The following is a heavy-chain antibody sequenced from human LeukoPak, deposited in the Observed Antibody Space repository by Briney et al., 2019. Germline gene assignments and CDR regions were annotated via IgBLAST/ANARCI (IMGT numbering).Heavy chain of an antibody. V-gene: IGHV4-34*01. Sequence: SETLSLTCAVYGGSFSGYYWSWIRQPPGKGLEWIGEINHSGSTNYNPSLKSRVTISVDTSKNQFSLKLSSVTAADTAVYYCARGETKDSSGYYYGLRWFDPWGQGTLVTVPS. CDR3: ARGETKDSSGYYYGLRWFDP. D-gene: IGHD3-22*01. CDR1: GGSFSGYY. CDR2: INHSGST. J-gene: IGHJ5*02.